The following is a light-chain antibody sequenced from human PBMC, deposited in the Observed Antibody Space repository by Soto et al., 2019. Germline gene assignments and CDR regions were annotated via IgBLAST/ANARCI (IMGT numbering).Light chain of an antibody. J-gene: IGKJ1*01. CDR1: QSVSTNF. Sequence: EIVLTQSPGTLSLSPGEGATLSCRASQSVSTNFFAWYQQKPGQALSLLIYGASTRATGIPDRFSGSGSGTDFTLTISRLEPEDFAVYYCKQYGRTSWTFGQGTKVEIK. CDR2: GAS. CDR3: KQYGRTSWT. V-gene: IGKV3-20*01.